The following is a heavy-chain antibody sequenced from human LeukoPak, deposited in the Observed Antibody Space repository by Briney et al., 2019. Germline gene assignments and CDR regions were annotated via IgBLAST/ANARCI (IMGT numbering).Heavy chain of an antibody. V-gene: IGHV5-51*01. Sequence: GESLKISCKGSGYSFTSYWIGWVRQMPGKGLEWMGIIYPGDSDTRYSPSFQGQVTISADKSISTAYLQWSSLKASDAAMYYCARRYYGSGSYYNWFDPWGQGTLVTVSS. D-gene: IGHD3-10*01. CDR2: IYPGDSDT. CDR1: GYSFTSYW. J-gene: IGHJ5*02. CDR3: ARRYYGSGSYYNWFDP.